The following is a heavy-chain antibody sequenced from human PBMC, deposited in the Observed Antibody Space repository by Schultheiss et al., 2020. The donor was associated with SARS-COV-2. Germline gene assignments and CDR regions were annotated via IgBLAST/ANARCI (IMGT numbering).Heavy chain of an antibody. V-gene: IGHV3-30*03. CDR2: ISYDGSNK. J-gene: IGHJ6*02. D-gene: IGHD3-10*01. CDR1: GFTFSSYG. CDR3: AREGITMVRGVIRTYYYYGMDV. Sequence: GGSLRLSCAASGFTFSSYGMHWVRQAPGKGLEWVAVISYDGSNKYYADSVKGRFTISRDNSKNTLYLQMNSLRAEDTAVYYCAREGITMVRGVIRTYYYYGMDVWGQGTTVTVSS.